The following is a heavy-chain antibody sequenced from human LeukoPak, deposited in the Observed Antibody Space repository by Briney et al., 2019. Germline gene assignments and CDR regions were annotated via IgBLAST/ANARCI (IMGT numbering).Heavy chain of an antibody. V-gene: IGHV4-39*01. CDR2: IYYSGST. Sequence: PSETLSLSCPVSGGSISSSSYYWCWIRQPPGKGLEWIGSIYYSGSTYYNPSLKSRVTMSVDTSKNQFSLKLSSVTAADTAVYFCARSSNGEIDYWGQGTLVTVSS. J-gene: IGHJ4*02. CDR1: GGSISSSSYY. D-gene: IGHD3-10*01. CDR3: ARSSNGEIDY.